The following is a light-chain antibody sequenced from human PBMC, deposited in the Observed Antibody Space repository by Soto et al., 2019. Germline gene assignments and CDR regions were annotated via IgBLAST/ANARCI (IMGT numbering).Light chain of an antibody. CDR1: SSDGGGYNY. Sequence: QSVLTQPAPVSGSPGQSITISCTGTSSDGGGYNYVFWYQQHPGKAPNLMIYDVRNRPSGVSNRFSGSKSVNTASLTISGLQAEDEADYYSSSYTTVSTYDFGTGTKVPVL. J-gene: IGLJ1*01. V-gene: IGLV2-14*01. CDR3: SSYTTVSTYD. CDR2: DVR.